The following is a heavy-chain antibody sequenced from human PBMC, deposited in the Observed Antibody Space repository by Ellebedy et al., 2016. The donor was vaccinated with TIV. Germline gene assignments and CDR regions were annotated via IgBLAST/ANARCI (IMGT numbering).Heavy chain of an antibody. D-gene: IGHD1-14*01. J-gene: IGHJ6*02. CDR2: FDPEDDET. CDR3: ATDEPGDPHAKPDYHYYGMDV. CDR1: GYTLTELS. Sequence: AASVKVSCKVFGYTLTELSMHWVRQAPGKGLEWMGGFDPEDDETVFAQNFQGRVTMTEDTFTDTAYMELSSLRSEDTAVYYCATDEPGDPHAKPDYHYYGMDVWGQGTTVTVSS. V-gene: IGHV1-24*01.